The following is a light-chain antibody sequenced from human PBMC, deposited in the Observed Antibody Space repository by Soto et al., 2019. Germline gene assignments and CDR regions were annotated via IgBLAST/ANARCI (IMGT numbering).Light chain of an antibody. J-gene: IGLJ1*01. CDR1: SSDVGGYNY. CDR2: DVS. V-gene: IGLV2-14*01. Sequence: QSVLTQPASVSGSPGQSITISCTGTSSDVGGYNYVSWYQQHPGKAPKLMIYDVSNRPSGVSNRFSGSKSGNTASLTISGLQAEDEADYYCSSYTSSSSPLVFGTGTKVNRP. CDR3: SSYTSSSSPLV.